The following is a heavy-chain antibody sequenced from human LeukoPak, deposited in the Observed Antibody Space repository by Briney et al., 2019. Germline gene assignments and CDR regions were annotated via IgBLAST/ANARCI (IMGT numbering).Heavy chain of an antibody. CDR3: ARKELGRNWYFDL. CDR1: GGFINIGGYS. D-gene: IGHD7-27*01. CDR2: VTHSGST. Sequence: KSSETLSLTCAVSGGFINIGGYSWSWIRQPPGKGLEWIGYVTHSGSTYYNASLKSRAAISVDRSKNQLFLKLTSVTAADTAVYYCARKELGRNWYFDLWGRGTLVTVSS. J-gene: IGHJ2*01. V-gene: IGHV4-30-2*01.